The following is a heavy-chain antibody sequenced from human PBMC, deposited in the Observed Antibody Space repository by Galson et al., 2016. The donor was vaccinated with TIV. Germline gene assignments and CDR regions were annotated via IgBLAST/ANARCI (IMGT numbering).Heavy chain of an antibody. J-gene: IGHJ5*02. Sequence: SVKVSCKASGYTFSGHFIHWVRQAPGQGLEWMGWINPSTGDTRYAQKFQGRVTMTREKSTSTAYMDLNRLRADDTAVYYCARSQGSYYDSSGSYYNWFDPWGQGTMVTVSS. CDR3: ARSQGSYYDSSGSYYNWFDP. V-gene: IGHV1-2*02. CDR2: INPSTGDT. CDR1: GYTFSGHF. D-gene: IGHD3-22*01.